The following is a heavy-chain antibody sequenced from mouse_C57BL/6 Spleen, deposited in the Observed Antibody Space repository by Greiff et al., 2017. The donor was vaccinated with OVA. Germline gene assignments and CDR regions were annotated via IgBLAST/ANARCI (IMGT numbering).Heavy chain of an antibody. Sequence: VQLQQSGAELVRPGASVTLSCKASGYTFTDYEMHWVKQTPVHGLEWIGDIDPETGGTDYTQKFKGKFIMSADKSTSTVYMEILSLTSEDTADYYRTRKDYYGDYWGKGTTLTVAS. J-gene: IGHJ2*01. CDR1: GYTFTDYE. CDR3: TRKDYYGDY. V-gene: IGHV1-15*01. CDR2: IDPETGGT.